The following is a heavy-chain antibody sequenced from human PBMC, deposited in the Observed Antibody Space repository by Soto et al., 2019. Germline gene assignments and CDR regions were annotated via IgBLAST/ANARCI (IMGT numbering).Heavy chain of an antibody. V-gene: IGHV2-5*02. D-gene: IGHD1-26*01. CDR2: IYWDDDK. J-gene: IGHJ4*02. CDR3: AHVSSGGATPRYYFDY. CDR1: GFSLSTSGVA. Sequence: QITLKESGPTLVKPTQTLTLTCTFSGFSLSTSGVAVGWIRQPPGKALEWLALIYWDDDKRYSPSLKSRLTITKDTSKNQVVLTMTNMDPVDTATYYCAHVSSGGATPRYYFDYWGQGTLVTVSS.